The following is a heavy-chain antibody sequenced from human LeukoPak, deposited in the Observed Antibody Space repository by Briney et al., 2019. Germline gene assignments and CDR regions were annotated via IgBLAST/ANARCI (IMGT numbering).Heavy chain of an antibody. Sequence: XXFXXYWMSXVRQAPGXGLEWVAXXXQDGSEKYYVDSVKGRFTISRDNAKNSLYLQMNSLRAEDTAVYYCARGLLRYFDWLSNLFDYWGQGTLVTVSS. D-gene: IGHD3-9*01. V-gene: IGHV3-7*03. J-gene: IGHJ4*02. CDR1: XXFXXYW. CDR3: ARGLLRYFDWLSNLFDY. CDR2: XXQDGSEK.